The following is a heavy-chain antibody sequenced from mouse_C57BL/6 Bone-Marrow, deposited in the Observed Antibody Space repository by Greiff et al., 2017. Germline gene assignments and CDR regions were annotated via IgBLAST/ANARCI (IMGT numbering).Heavy chain of an antibody. J-gene: IGHJ1*03. CDR3: ATHYDPCYFDV. D-gene: IGHD2-4*01. Sequence: QVQLKESGPGLVQPSQSLSITCTVSGFSLTSYGVHWVRPSPGKGLEWLGVIWSGGSTDYNAAFISRLSISKDNSKSQVFFKMNSRQADDTAIYYYATHYDPCYFDVWGTGTTVTVSS. CDR1: GFSLTSYG. V-gene: IGHV2-2*01. CDR2: IWSGGST.